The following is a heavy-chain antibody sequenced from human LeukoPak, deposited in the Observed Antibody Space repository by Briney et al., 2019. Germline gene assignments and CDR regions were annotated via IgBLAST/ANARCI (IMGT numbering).Heavy chain of an antibody. V-gene: IGHV3-74*01. CDR2: INTDGSST. CDR3: ARDRDFWSGYYALDY. D-gene: IGHD3-3*01. Sequence: GGSLRLSCAASGFTFSSYWMHWVRQAPGKGVVWVSRINTDGSSTSYADSVKGRFTISRDNAKNTLYLQMNSLRAEDTAVYYCARDRDFWSGYYALDYWGQGTLVTVSS. CDR1: GFTFSSYW. J-gene: IGHJ4*02.